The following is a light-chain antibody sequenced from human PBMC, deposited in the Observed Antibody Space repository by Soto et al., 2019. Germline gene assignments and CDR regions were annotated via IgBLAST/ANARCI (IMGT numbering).Light chain of an antibody. CDR3: HQTDSIPET. Sequence: DIQMTQSPSSLSASVGDTVTITCRASQSISLFLNWYQQKPGKAPKLLLYAASSLQSGVPSRFSGNGSGTDFTITISSLQPEDFAKYFCHQTDSIPETFGQGTKVEIK. CDR2: AAS. J-gene: IGKJ1*01. CDR1: QSISLF. V-gene: IGKV1-39*01.